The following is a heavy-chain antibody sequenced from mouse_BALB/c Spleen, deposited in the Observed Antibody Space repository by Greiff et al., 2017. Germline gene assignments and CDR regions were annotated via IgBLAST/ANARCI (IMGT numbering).Heavy chain of an antibody. CDR1: GYSITSDYA. CDR2: ISYSGST. V-gene: IGHV3-2*02. CDR3: ARSGSSYDYYAMDY. Sequence: VQLQQSGPGLVKPSQSLSLTCTVTGYSITSDYAWNWIRQFPGNKLEWMGYISYSGSTSYNPSLKSRISITRDTSKNQFFLQLNSVTTEDTATYYCARSGSSYDYYAMDYWGQGTSVTVSS. J-gene: IGHJ4*01. D-gene: IGHD1-1*01.